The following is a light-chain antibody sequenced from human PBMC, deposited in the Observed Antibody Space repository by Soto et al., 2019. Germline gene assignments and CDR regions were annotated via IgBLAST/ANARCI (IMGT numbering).Light chain of an antibody. Sequence: EIVLTQSPGTLSLSPGERATLSCRASQIVSSRYLAWYQQKPGQAPRFLIYDASTRATGIPDRFSGSGSGTDFTLTITRLEPEDFAVYYCQQYGSSPPTFGQGTRVDIK. V-gene: IGKV3-20*01. CDR1: QIVSSRY. J-gene: IGKJ1*01. CDR2: DAS. CDR3: QQYGSSPPT.